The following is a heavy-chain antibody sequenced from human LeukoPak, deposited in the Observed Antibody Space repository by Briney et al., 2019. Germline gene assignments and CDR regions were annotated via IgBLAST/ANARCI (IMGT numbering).Heavy chain of an antibody. D-gene: IGHD1-26*01. CDR1: GFTFGSFA. CDR3: AKRAFSGSYFAAFDI. CDR2: ISSGGGTT. J-gene: IGHJ3*02. V-gene: IGHV3-23*01. Sequence: PGGSLRLSCASSGFTFGSFAMSWVRQAPGKGLEWVSAISSGGGTTYYADSVKGRFTISRDNSKNTLHLQMNSLRAEDTALYHCAKRAFSGSYFAAFDIWGQGTVVTVSS.